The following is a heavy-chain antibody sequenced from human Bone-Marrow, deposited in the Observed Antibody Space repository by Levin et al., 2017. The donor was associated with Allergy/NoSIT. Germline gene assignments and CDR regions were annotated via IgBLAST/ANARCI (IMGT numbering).Heavy chain of an antibody. D-gene: IGHD2-15*01. J-gene: IGHJ6*02. Sequence: RTGGSLRLSCAASGFTFSSYWMSWVRQAPGKGLEWVANIKQDGSEKYYVDSVKGRFTISRDNAKNSLYLQMNSLRAEDTAVYYCARVLGYCSGGSCYSGPRGARGHYYYYYGMDVWGQGTTVTVSS. CDR1: GFTFSSYW. V-gene: IGHV3-7*01. CDR3: ARVLGYCSGGSCYSGPRGARGHYYYYYGMDV. CDR2: IKQDGSEK.